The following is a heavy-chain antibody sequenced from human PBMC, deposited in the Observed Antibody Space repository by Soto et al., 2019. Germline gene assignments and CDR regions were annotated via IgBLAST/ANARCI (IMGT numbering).Heavy chain of an antibody. J-gene: IGHJ4*02. CDR3: ARDWGGESFLDY. CDR1: GFTFSSYA. Sequence: QVPLVESGGGVVQPGRSLRLSCAASGFTFSSYAMHWVRQAPGKGLEWVAVISYDGSNKYYADSVKGRFTISRDNSKNTLYLQMNSLRAEDTAVYYCARDWGGESFLDYWGQGTLVTVSS. V-gene: IGHV3-30-3*01. CDR2: ISYDGSNK. D-gene: IGHD2-21*01.